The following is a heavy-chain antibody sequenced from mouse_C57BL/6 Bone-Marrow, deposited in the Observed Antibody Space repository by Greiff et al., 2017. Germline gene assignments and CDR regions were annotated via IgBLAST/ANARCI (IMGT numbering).Heavy chain of an antibody. CDR3: ARDYYGSSFDY. CDR2: INPSNGGT. V-gene: IGHV1-53*01. Sequence: QVQLQQPGTELVKPGASVTLSCKASGYTFTSYWMHWVQQRPGQGLEWIGNINPSNGGTNYNEKFKSKATLTGDKSSSTAYMQLSSLTSEDSAVYYCARDYYGSSFDYWGQGTTLTVSS. D-gene: IGHD1-1*01. CDR1: GYTFTSYW. J-gene: IGHJ2*01.